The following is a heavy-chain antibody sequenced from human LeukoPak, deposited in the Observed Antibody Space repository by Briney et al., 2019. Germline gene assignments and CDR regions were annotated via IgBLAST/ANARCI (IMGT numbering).Heavy chain of an antibody. CDR2: IKSKTDGGTT. CDR3: TTDNGYSYGNDAFDI. Sequence: PGGSLRLSCAASGFTFSNAWMSWVRPAPGKGLEWVGRIKSKTDGGTTDYAAPVKGRFTISRDDSKNTLYLQMNSLKTEDTAVYYCTTDNGYSYGNDAFDIWGQGTMVTVSS. D-gene: IGHD5-18*01. J-gene: IGHJ3*02. V-gene: IGHV3-15*01. CDR1: GFTFSNAW.